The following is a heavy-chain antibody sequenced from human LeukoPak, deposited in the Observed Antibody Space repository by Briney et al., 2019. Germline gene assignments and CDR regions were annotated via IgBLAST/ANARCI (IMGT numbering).Heavy chain of an antibody. V-gene: IGHV4-39*01. CDR2: INYSGTT. CDR1: GGAIISDNFY. J-gene: IGHJ4*02. CDR3: GRLFDS. Sequence: SETLSLTCTVSGGAIISDNFYWGWVRQPPGKGLEWVGSINYSGTTYYNPSLRSRVSISVDTSRTQFFSRLNSVTAADTAVYYCGRLFDSWGQGILVTVSS.